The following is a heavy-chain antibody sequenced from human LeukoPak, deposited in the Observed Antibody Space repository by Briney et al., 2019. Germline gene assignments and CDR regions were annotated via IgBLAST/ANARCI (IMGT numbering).Heavy chain of an antibody. CDR3: ASPKESSDYYFDS. CDR2: LIPLFGRA. J-gene: IGHJ4*02. CDR1: GGTLRNYA. Sequence: GASVKVSCKASGGTLRNYAISWVRQAPGQGLEWMGGLIPLFGRAEYAQKFQGRVTITADEPTNTAYMELNFLRSEDTAVYYCASPKESSDYYFDSWGQGTLVAVSA. D-gene: IGHD6-19*01. V-gene: IGHV1-69*13.